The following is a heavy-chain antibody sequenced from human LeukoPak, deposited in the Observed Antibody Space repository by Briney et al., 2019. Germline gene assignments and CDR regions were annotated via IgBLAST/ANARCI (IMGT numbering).Heavy chain of an antibody. CDR2: IKQDGSEK. CDR1: GFTFSSYW. CDR3: ARESGSGWSGY. D-gene: IGHD6-19*01. V-gene: IGHV3-7*01. Sequence: GGSLRLSCAASGFTFSSYWMSWVRQAPGKGLEWVANIKQDGSEKYYVDSVKSRFTISRDNAKNSLYLQMNSLRAEDTAVYYCARESGSGWSGYWGQGTLVTVSS. J-gene: IGHJ4*02.